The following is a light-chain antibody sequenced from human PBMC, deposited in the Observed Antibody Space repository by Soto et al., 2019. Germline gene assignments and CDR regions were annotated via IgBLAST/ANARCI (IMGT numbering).Light chain of an antibody. CDR2: GAS. CDR3: QQRSDWPPT. CDR1: QSVSSSY. Sequence: EIVLTQSPGTLSLSPGERATLSCRASQSVSSSYLAWYQQKPGQAPRLLIYGASSRATGIPDRFSKSGSGTDFTLTISRLEPEDFAVYYCQQRSDWPPTFGQGTKVDIK. J-gene: IGKJ1*01. V-gene: IGKV3D-20*02.